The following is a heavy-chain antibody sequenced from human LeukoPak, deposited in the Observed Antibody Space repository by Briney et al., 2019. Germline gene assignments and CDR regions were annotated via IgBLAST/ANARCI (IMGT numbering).Heavy chain of an antibody. CDR2: INHSGST. CDR3: ARDLGYGGFDWAP. CDR1: GGSFSGYY. Sequence: SETLSLTCAVYGGSFSGYYWSWIRQPPGKGLEWIGEINHSGSTNYNPSLKSRVTISVDTSKNQFSLKLSSVTAADAAVYYCARDLGYGGFDWAPWGQGTLVTVSS. D-gene: IGHD5-12*01. V-gene: IGHV4-34*01. J-gene: IGHJ5*02.